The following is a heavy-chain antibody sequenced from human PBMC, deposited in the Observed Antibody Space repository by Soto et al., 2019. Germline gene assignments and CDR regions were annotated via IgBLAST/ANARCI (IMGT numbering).Heavy chain of an antibody. CDR2: IFSDNER. D-gene: IGHD4-17*01. CDR3: ARMNVDSYQFYYAMDV. Sequence: SGPTLVNPTETLTLTCTVSGFSLATGKMGVSWIRQPPGKALEWLAHIFSDNERSYSTSLQGRLTISKDTSGSQVVLSMTNVDPVDTATYYCARMNVDSYQFYYAMDVWGQGTTVTVSS. J-gene: IGHJ6*02. V-gene: IGHV2-26*01. CDR1: GFSLATGKMG.